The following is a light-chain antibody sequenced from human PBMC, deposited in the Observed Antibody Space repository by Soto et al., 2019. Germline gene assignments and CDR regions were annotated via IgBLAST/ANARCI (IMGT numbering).Light chain of an antibody. V-gene: IGKV3-15*01. CDR1: QSVSSSY. CDR2: AAS. Sequence: EIVLTQSPGTLSLSPGERATLSCRASQSVSSSYLAWYQQKPGQAPRLLIYAASTRAPGIPARFSGSGSGTEFTLTISSLQSEDFGVYYCQQYNNWPPITFGQGTRLQIK. CDR3: QQYNNWPPIT. J-gene: IGKJ5*01.